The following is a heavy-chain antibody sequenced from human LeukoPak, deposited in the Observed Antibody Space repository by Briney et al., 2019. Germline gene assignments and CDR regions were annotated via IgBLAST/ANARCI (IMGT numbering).Heavy chain of an antibody. J-gene: IGHJ4*02. CDR3: AGVGVWGSTNDFDY. D-gene: IGHD2-8*01. CDR1: GFTFDDYG. V-gene: IGHV3-20*01. Sequence: TGGSLRLSCAASGFTFDDYGMSWVRQAPGKGLEWVSSSNWNGDSTGYADSVKGRFTISRDNAKNSLYLQMNSLGAEDTALYHCAGVGVWGSTNDFDYWGQGTLVTVSS. CDR2: SNWNGDST.